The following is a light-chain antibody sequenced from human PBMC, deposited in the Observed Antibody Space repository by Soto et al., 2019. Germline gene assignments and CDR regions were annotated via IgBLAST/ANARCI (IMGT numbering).Light chain of an antibody. CDR3: XQSYSTLIT. V-gene: IGKV1-39*01. CDR1: QSISSY. J-gene: IGKJ5*01. CDR2: AAS. Sequence: DIQMTQSPSSLSASVGDRVTITCRASQSISSYLNWYQQKPGKAPKLLIYAASSLQSGVPSRFSGSGSGTDFTLTISSXXXXXXAXXYCXQSYSTLITFGQGTRLEIK.